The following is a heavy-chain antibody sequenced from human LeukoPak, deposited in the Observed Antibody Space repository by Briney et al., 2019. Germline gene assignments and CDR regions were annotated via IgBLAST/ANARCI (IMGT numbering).Heavy chain of an antibody. CDR3: AKDFYGSGRDYDYDAFDV. CDR1: GFTFTNYA. CDR2: ISGGGIHT. Sequence: PGGSLRLSCAGSGFTFTNYALSWVRQASGKGLEWVSGISGGGIHTYYADSVKGRFTISRDSSKNTLYLQMNSLRAEDTAVYYCAKDFYGSGRDYDYDAFDVWGQGTMVTVSS. J-gene: IGHJ3*01. D-gene: IGHD3-10*01. V-gene: IGHV3-23*01.